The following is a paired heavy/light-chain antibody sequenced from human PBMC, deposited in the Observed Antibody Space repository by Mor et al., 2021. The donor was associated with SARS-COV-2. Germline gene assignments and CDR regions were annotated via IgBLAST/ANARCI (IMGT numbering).Heavy chain of an antibody. CDR1: GFTFSNAW. J-gene: IGHJ3*02. V-gene: IGHV3-15*07. CDR2: IKSKTDGGTT. Sequence: EVQLVESGGGLVKPGGSLRLSCAASGFTFSNAWMNWVRQAPGKGLEWVGRIKSKTDGGTTDYAAPVKGRFTISRDDSKNTLYLQMNSLKTEDTAVYYCTTDSESYVEFGEFHAFDIWGQGTMVTVSS. D-gene: IGHD3-10*01. CDR3: TTDSESYVEFGEFHAFDI.
Light chain of an antibody. V-gene: IGLV3-19*01. Sequence: SSELTQDPAVSVALGQTVRITCQGDSLRSYYASWYQQKPGQAPVLVIYGKNNRPSGIPDRFSGSSSGNTASLTITGAQAEDEADYYCNSRDSSGNHLEFGGGTKLTVL. CDR3: NSRDSSGNHLE. CDR1: SLRSYY. CDR2: GKN. J-gene: IGLJ2*01.